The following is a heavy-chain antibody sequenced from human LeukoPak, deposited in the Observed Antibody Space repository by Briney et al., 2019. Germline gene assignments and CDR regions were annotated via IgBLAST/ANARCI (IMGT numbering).Heavy chain of an antibody. CDR3: IRVYDYVWGSYRPRREYYFDY. V-gene: IGHV3-49*04. D-gene: IGHD3-16*02. Sequence: PGRSLRLSCTASGFTFGDYAMSWVRQAPGKGLEWVGFIRSKAYGGTTEYAASVKGRFTISRDDSKSIAYLQMNSLKTEDTAVYYCIRVYDYVWGSYRPRREYYFDYWGQGTLVTVSS. CDR1: GFTFGDYA. J-gene: IGHJ4*02. CDR2: IRSKAYGGTT.